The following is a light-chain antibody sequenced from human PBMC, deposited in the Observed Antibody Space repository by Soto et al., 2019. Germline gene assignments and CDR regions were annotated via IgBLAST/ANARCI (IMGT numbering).Light chain of an antibody. CDR3: QQYYSIPHT. Sequence: DIVMTQSPDSLAVSLGERATINCKSSQSVLYSSNNKNYLAWYQQKPGQPPKLLIYWGSTRESGVPDRFSGRGSGTDFTLTISSLQAEDVAVYYCQQYYSIPHTFGQGTKLEIK. J-gene: IGKJ2*01. V-gene: IGKV4-1*01. CDR1: QSVLYSSNNKNY. CDR2: WGS.